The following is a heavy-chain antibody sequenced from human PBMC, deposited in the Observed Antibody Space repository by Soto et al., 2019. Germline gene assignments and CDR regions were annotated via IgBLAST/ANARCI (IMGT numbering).Heavy chain of an antibody. CDR1: GGSFSGYY. J-gene: IGHJ6*02. CDR2: INHSGST. D-gene: IGHD3-3*01. CDR3: ASKPTYYDFWSCYNGMGYYGMDV. Sequence: SETLSLTCAVYGGSFSGYYWSWIRQPPGKGLEWIGEINHSGSTNYNPSLKSRVTISVDTSKNQFSLKLISVTAADTAVYYCASKPTYYDFWSCYNGMGYYGMDVWGQGTTVTVSS. V-gene: IGHV4-34*01.